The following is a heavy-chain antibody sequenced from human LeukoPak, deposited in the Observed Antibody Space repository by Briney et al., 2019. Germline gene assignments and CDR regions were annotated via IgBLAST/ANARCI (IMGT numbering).Heavy chain of an antibody. Sequence: SETLSLTCTVSGGSISSGSYYWSWIRQPAGKGLEWIGRIYTSGSTNYNPSLKSRVTISVDTSKNQFSLKLSSVTAADTAVYYCARLEYYDFWSGYPRDNWFDPWGQGTLVTVSS. D-gene: IGHD3-3*01. CDR3: ARLEYYDFWSGYPRDNWFDP. V-gene: IGHV4-61*02. CDR1: GGSISSGSYY. CDR2: IYTSGST. J-gene: IGHJ5*02.